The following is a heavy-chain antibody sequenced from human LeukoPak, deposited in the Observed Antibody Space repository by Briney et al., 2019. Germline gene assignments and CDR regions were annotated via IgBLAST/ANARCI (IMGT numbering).Heavy chain of an antibody. CDR1: GYTFTGYY. CDR3: AVYCSSTSCHADY. J-gene: IGHJ4*02. V-gene: IGHV1-2*06. Sequence: ASVKVSCKASGYTFTGYYMHWVRQAPGQGLEWMGRINPNNGGTNYAQKFQGRVTMTRDTSISTAYMELSRLGSDDTAVYYCAVYCSSTSCHADYWGQGTLVTVSS. CDR2: INPNNGGT. D-gene: IGHD2-2*01.